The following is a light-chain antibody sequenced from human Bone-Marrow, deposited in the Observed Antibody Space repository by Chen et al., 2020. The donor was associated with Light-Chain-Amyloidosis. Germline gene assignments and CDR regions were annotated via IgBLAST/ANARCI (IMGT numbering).Light chain of an antibody. Sequence: SYVLTQPSSVSVAPGQTATIACGGNNIGSTSVHWYQQTPGQAPLLVVYDDSDRPSGIPKRLSGSNSGNTATLTIRRVEAGDEADYYCQVCDRSSDRPVFGGGTKLTVL. CDR1: NIGSTS. V-gene: IGLV3-21*02. J-gene: IGLJ3*02. CDR3: QVCDRSSDRPV. CDR2: DDS.